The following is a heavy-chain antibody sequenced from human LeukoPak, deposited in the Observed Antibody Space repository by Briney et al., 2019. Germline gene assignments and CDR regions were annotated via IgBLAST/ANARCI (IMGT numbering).Heavy chain of an antibody. CDR3: TRGVRVATSY. V-gene: IGHV3-49*03. CDR2: IRSKAYGGTT. CDR1: GFTFGDYA. D-gene: IGHD5-12*01. Sequence: PGGSLRLSCTASGFTFGDYAMSWLRQAPGKGLEWVGFIRSKAYGGTTEYAASVKGRFTISRDDSKSIAYLQMNSLKTEDTAVYYCTRGVRVATSYWGQGTLVTVSS. J-gene: IGHJ4*02.